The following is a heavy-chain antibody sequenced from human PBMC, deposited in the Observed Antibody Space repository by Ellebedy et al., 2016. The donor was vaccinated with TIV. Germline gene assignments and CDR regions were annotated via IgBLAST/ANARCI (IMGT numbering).Heavy chain of an antibody. CDR2: ISSRSSTI. CDR3: AREGAGGWLFDY. Sequence: GGSLRLSXAASGFTFSSYAMNWVRQAPGKGLEWVSYISSRSSTIYYADSVKGRFTISRDNAKNTLYLQMNSLRAEDTAVYYCAREGAGGWLFDYWGQGTLVTVSS. J-gene: IGHJ4*02. V-gene: IGHV3-48*04. CDR1: GFTFSSYA. D-gene: IGHD6-19*01.